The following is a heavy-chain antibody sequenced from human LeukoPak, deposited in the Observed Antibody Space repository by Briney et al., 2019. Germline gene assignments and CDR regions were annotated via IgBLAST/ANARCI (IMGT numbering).Heavy chain of an antibody. J-gene: IGHJ4*02. V-gene: IGHV3-23*01. CDR3: AKDQYPYSGSHGYFDY. CDR2: ISGSGGST. D-gene: IGHD1-26*01. Sequence: GGSLRLSCAASGFTFSSYAMSWVRQAPGKGLEWVSAISGSGGSTYYADSVKGRFIISRDNSKNTLYLQMNSLRAEDTAVYYCAKDQYPYSGSHGYFDYWGQGTLVTVSS. CDR1: GFTFSSYA.